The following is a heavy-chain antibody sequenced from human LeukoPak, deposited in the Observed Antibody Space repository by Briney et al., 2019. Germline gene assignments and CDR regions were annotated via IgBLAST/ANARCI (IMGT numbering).Heavy chain of an antibody. Sequence: GGSLRLSCEASGLPLSTYWIHWVRQGPGKGLEWVSRINGDGSSTSYADSVKGRFTISRDNAKSTVYLQMNSLTAEDTAVYHCARAFCPGGSCYGRFDYWGQGTLVTVSS. J-gene: IGHJ4*02. CDR3: ARAFCPGGSCYGRFDY. CDR2: INGDGSST. D-gene: IGHD2-15*01. CDR1: GLPLSTYW. V-gene: IGHV3-74*01.